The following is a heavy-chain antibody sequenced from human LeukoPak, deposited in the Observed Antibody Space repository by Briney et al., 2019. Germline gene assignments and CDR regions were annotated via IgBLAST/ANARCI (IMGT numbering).Heavy chain of an antibody. D-gene: IGHD5-24*01. Sequence: SETLSLTCTVSGGSISSSSYYWGWIRQPPGKGLEWIAIIYHGGSTYYNPSLKSRVTISVDTSKNQFSLKLSSVTAADTAVFYCARRSRWDWYFDLWGRGTLVTVSS. CDR3: ARRSRWDWYFDL. V-gene: IGHV4-39*01. CDR2: IYHGGST. J-gene: IGHJ2*01. CDR1: GGSISSSSYY.